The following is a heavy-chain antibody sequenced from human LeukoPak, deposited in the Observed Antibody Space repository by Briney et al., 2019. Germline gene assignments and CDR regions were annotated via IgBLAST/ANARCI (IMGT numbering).Heavy chain of an antibody. D-gene: IGHD3-10*01. V-gene: IGHV4-34*01. CDR3: ARGIRSGELITYYYYMDV. J-gene: IGHJ6*03. CDR2: INHSGST. CDR1: DGSFSGYY. Sequence: SETLSLTSAVYDGSFSGYYWSWIRQPPGKGLEWIGEINHSGSTNYNPSLKSPVTISIDTSKNQFSLKLSSVTAADTAVYYCARGIRSGELITYYYYMDVWGKGTTVTVSS.